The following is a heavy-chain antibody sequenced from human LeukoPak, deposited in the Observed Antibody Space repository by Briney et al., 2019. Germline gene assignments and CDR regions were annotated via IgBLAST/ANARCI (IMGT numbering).Heavy chain of an antibody. CDR2: INYSGST. CDR1: GDSISSYF. Sequence: KPSETLSLTCTVSGDSISSYFWSWMRQPPGKGLEWIAYINYSGSTNSNPSLKSRVTISVDTSKDEFSLRLGSVTAADTAVYYCARRALDNWYFDVWGRGTLVTVSS. D-gene: IGHD4/OR15-4a*01. J-gene: IGHJ2*01. V-gene: IGHV4-59*08. CDR3: ARRALDNWYFDV.